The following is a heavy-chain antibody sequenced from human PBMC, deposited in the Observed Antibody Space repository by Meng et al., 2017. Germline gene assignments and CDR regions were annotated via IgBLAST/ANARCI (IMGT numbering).Heavy chain of an antibody. D-gene: IGHD4-23*01. Sequence: EVQLVEAGVGLVQPGGALRLSCAASGFTFSSYWMHWVRQAPGKGLVWVSRINSDGSSTSYADSVKGRFTISRDNAKNTLYLQMNSLRAEDTAVYYCARGGKYVWGLDYWGQGTLVTVSS. CDR2: INSDGSST. CDR1: GFTFSSYW. V-gene: IGHV3-74*01. CDR3: ARGGKYVWGLDY. J-gene: IGHJ4*02.